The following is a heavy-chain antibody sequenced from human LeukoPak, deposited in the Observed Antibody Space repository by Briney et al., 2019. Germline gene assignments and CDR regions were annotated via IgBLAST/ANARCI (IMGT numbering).Heavy chain of an antibody. CDR2: IYTSGST. D-gene: IGHD6-13*01. J-gene: IGHJ5*02. CDR3: ARGVPYEGYSSSWLSPNWFDP. CDR1: GGSISSYY. V-gene: IGHV4-4*07. Sequence: TSETLSLTCTVSGGSISSYYWSWIRQPAGKGLEWIGRIYTSGSTNYNPSLKSRVTMSVDTSKNQFSLKLSSVTAADTAVYYCARGVPYEGYSSSWLSPNWFDPWGQGTLVTVSS.